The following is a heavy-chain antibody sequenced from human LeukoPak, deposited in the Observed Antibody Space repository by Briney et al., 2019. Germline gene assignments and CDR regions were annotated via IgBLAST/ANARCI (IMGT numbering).Heavy chain of an antibody. Sequence: GGSLRLSCAASGFTVSSNYMSWVRQAPGKGLEWVSVIYSGGSTYYADSVKGRFTISRDSAKNSLYLQMNSLRAEDTAVYYCARGKMGYYGMDVWGQGTTVTVSS. CDR2: IYSGGST. CDR1: GFTVSSNY. J-gene: IGHJ6*02. CDR3: ARGKMGYYGMDV. D-gene: IGHD2-8*01. V-gene: IGHV3-53*01.